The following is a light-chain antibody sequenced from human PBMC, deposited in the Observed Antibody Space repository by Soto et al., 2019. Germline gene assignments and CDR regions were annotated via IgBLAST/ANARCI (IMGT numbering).Light chain of an antibody. J-gene: IGLJ2*01. CDR2: GVS. V-gene: IGLV2-8*01. CDR3: SSYAGSNNVV. CDR1: SSDVGGYNY. Sequence: QSVLTQPRSVSGSPGQSVTISCTGTSSDVGGYNYVSWYQQHPGKAPKLMIYGVSKRPSGVPDRFSGSKSGNTASLTVSGLQAEDEADYYCSSYAGSNNVVFGGGTKLTVL.